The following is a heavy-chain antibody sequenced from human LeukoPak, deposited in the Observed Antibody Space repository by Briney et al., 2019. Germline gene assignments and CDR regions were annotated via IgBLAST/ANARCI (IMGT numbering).Heavy chain of an antibody. J-gene: IGHJ4*02. CDR1: GFTFSSYG. CDR3: AKDHSSSWPELSY. CDR2: ISYDGSNK. V-gene: IGHV3-30*18. Sequence: GRSLRLSCAASGFTFSSYGMHWVRQAPGKGLEWVAVISYDGSNKYYADSVKGRFTISRDNSKNTLYLQMNSLRAEDTAVYCCAKDHSSSWPELSYWGQGTLVTVSS. D-gene: IGHD6-13*01.